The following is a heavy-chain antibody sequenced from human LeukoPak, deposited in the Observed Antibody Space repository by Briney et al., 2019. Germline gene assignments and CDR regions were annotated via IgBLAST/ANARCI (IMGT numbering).Heavy chain of an antibody. CDR3: ARGYSSSASDY. Sequence: GGSLRLSCAASGFTVSSNYMSWVRQAPGKGLEWVSVIYSGGSTYYADSVKGRFTISRDNSKNTLYLQMNSLRAEDTAVYYCARGYSSSASDYWGEGTLVTVSS. CDR2: IYSGGST. CDR1: GFTVSSNY. J-gene: IGHJ4*02. D-gene: IGHD6-6*01. V-gene: IGHV3-66*02.